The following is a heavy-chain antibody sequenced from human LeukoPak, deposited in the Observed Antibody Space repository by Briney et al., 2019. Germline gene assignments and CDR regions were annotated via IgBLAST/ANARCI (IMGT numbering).Heavy chain of an antibody. CDR3: ARDFGGDGYNYFSY. Sequence: ASVKVSCKASGYTFTGYYMHWVRQAPGQGLEWMGWINRNSGGTNYAQKFHGRVTMTRDTSISTAYMELSRLRSDDTAVYYCARDFGGDGYNYFSYWGQGTLVTVSS. V-gene: IGHV1-2*02. CDR2: INRNSGGT. D-gene: IGHD5-24*01. J-gene: IGHJ4*02. CDR1: GYTFTGYY.